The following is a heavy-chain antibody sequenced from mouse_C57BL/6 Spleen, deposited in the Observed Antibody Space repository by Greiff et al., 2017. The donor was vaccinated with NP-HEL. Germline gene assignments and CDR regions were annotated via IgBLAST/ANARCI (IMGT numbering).Heavy chain of an antibody. V-gene: IGHV5-17*01. CDR2: ISSGSSTI. D-gene: IGHD1-1*01. Sequence: VQLVESGGGLVKPGGSLKLSCAASGFTFSDYGMHWVRQAPEKGLEWVAYISSGSSTIYYADTVKGRFTISRDNAKNPLFLQMTSLRSEDTAMYYCARLLRGDYAMDYWGQGTSVTVSS. CDR3: ARLLRGDYAMDY. J-gene: IGHJ4*01. CDR1: GFTFSDYG.